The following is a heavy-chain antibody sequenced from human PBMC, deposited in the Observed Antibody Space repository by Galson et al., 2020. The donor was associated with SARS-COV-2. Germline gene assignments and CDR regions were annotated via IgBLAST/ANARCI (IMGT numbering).Heavy chain of an antibody. J-gene: IGHJ4*02. Sequence: GRSLRLSCAASASTSSNYVIHWDRQPPDNGPEWEAVTPSDGRNSIYANSLKGRFTIYRDNSKSTLYLQRNSLRAEDTAVYYCARGGEWELPYYFDYWGQGILVIVSS. CDR1: ASTSSNYV. D-gene: IGHD1-26*01. CDR2: TPSDGRNS. CDR3: ARGGEWELPYYFDY. V-gene: IGHV3-30*04.